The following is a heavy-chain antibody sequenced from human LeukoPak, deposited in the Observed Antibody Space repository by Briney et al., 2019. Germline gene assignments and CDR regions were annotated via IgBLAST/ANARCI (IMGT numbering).Heavy chain of an antibody. CDR1: GYSFTSYW. V-gene: IGHV5-51*01. J-gene: IGHJ4*02. D-gene: IGHD3-22*01. Sequence: GESLKISCKGSGYSFTSYWIGWVRHMPGKGLEWMGIIYPGDSDTRYSPSFQGQVTISADKSISTAYLQWSSLKASDTAMYYCATTYYYDSSGYYSFDYWGQGTLVTVSS. CDR3: ATTYYYDSSGYYSFDY. CDR2: IYPGDSDT.